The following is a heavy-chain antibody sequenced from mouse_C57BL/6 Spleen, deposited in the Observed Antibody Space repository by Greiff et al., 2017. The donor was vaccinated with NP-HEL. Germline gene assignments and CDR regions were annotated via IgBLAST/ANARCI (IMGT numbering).Heavy chain of an antibody. J-gene: IGHJ4*01. V-gene: IGHV1-53*01. Sequence: QVQLQQSGTELVKPGASVKLSCKASGYTFTSYWMHWVKQRPGQGLEWIGNINPSNGGTNYNEKFKSKATLTVDKSSSTAYMQLSSLTSEDSAVYDCASEAGNYAMDDWGQGTSVTVSS. CDR1: GYTFTSYW. CDR2: INPSNGGT. CDR3: ASEAGNYAMDD.